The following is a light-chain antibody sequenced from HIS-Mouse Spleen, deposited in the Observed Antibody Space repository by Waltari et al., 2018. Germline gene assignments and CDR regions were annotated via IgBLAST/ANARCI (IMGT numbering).Light chain of an antibody. CDR1: QSVSSY. CDR3: QQRSNWPPIT. V-gene: IGKV3-11*01. CDR2: DAS. Sequence: EFVLTQSPATLSLSPGERATLSCRASQSVSSYLALYQQKPGQAPRLLINDASNRATGIPARFSGSGSGTDFTLTISSLEPEDFAVYYCQQRSNWPPITFGQGTRLEIK. J-gene: IGKJ5*01.